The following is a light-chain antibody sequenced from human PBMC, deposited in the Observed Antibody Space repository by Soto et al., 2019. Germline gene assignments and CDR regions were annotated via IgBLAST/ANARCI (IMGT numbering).Light chain of an antibody. CDR3: QQYNNWPPLT. CDR1: QSVSSS. Sequence: EIVMTQSPATLSVSPGDRATLSCRASQSVSSSLAWYQQIPGQAPRLLIYDASTRATGIPARFGGSGSGTEFTLTISSPQSEDFAVYYCQQYNNWPPLTFGGGTKVERK. J-gene: IGKJ4*01. V-gene: IGKV3-15*01. CDR2: DAS.